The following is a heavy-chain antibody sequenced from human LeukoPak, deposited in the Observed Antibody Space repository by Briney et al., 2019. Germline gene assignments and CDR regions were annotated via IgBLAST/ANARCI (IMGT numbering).Heavy chain of an antibody. CDR3: AKNRQQWLVRPANLDY. J-gene: IGHJ4*02. V-gene: IGHV3-23*01. D-gene: IGHD6-19*01. CDR2: MYDSGGTTSYT. CDR1: GFTLSSYA. Sequence: GGSLRLSCEASGFTLSSYALNWVRQAPGKGLEWVAGMYDSGGTTSYTWYAGSVKGRFTISRDKFKNTLYLQMNSLRAEDTAVYYCAKNRQQWLVRPANLDYWGQGILVAVSS.